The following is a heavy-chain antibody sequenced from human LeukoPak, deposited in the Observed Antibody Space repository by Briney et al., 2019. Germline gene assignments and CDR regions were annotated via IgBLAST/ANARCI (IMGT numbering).Heavy chain of an antibody. J-gene: IGHJ3*02. CDR3: ARVPYGDYGEAFDI. Sequence: GGSLRLSCAASGFTFSSYSMNWVRQAPGKGLEWVAVISYDGSNKYYADSVKGRFTISRDNSKNTLYLQMNSLRAEDTAVYYCARVPYGDYGEAFDIWGQGTMVTVSS. CDR1: GFTFSSYS. V-gene: IGHV3-30*03. D-gene: IGHD4-17*01. CDR2: ISYDGSNK.